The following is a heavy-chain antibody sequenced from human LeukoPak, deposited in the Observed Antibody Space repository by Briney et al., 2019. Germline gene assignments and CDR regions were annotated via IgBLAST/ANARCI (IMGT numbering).Heavy chain of an antibody. J-gene: IGHJ5*02. CDR1: GFACSTYW. D-gene: IGHD1-26*01. Sequence: GGSLRFSGVASGFACSTYWMTWVRQAPGKGLKWVANTNQDGRHRYFVNSVEGRFSISRDNAKNSLYLQIDSLRADDTAVYYCARGGRGWFDPWGQGTLVTVSS. V-gene: IGHV3-7*01. CDR2: TNQDGRHR. CDR3: ARGGRGWFDP.